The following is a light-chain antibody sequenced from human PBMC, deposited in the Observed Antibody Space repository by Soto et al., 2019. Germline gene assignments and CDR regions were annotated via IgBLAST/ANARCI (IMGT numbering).Light chain of an antibody. CDR2: EAS. CDR3: QQYNSYSMYS. CDR1: QGVNKW. J-gene: IGKJ2*03. Sequence: DIPVTQSPSTLSASVGDRVTITCRASQGVNKWLAWYQQKAGKAPKLLIYEASILEAGVPSRFSGTGSGTEFTLIISSLQPDDFATYYCQQYNSYSMYSFGQGTKLESK. V-gene: IGKV1-5*03.